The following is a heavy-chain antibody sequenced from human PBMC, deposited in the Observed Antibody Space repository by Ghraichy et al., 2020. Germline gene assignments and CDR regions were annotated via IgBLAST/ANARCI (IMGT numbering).Heavy chain of an antibody. CDR1: GFTLAYAL. CDR3: TTREV. CDR2: IKSDPDGGTT. V-gene: IGHV3-15*01. J-gene: IGHJ6*02. Sequence: LTCAGSGFTLAYALMTWVRQAPGKGLEWVGRIKSDPDGGTTDYAVAVRGRFTISRDNSRNTMYLHMNYLQSEDTAVYYCTTREVWGQGATVTVSS.